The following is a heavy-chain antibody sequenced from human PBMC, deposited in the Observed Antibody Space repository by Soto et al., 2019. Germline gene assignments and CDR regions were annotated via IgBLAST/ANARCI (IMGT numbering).Heavy chain of an antibody. V-gene: IGHV4-34*01. Sequence: QVQLQQWGAGLLKPSETLSLTCAVYGESFSGYYWNWIRQPPGKGLEWIGEINHSGSTNYNPSLKXRXTXXVDTSKNQFSLKLSSVTAADTAMYYCARRLSTVVYWGQGTLVTVSS. CDR3: ARRLSTVVY. J-gene: IGHJ4*02. D-gene: IGHD2-21*02. CDR2: INHSGST. CDR1: GESFSGYY.